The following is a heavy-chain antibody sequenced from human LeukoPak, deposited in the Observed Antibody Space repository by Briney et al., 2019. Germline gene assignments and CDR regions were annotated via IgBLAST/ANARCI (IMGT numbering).Heavy chain of an antibody. J-gene: IGHJ4*02. Sequence: GGSLRLSCAASGFTFSSYALGWVRQAPGKGLEWVSVISGSGGNTYYTDSVKGRFTISRDNSRNTLSLQMNSLRAEDTAVYYCARDPHYYDSSGYYGPINYWGQGTLVTVSS. CDR3: ARDPHYYDSSGYYGPINY. D-gene: IGHD3-22*01. CDR1: GFTFSSYA. CDR2: ISGSGGNT. V-gene: IGHV3-23*01.